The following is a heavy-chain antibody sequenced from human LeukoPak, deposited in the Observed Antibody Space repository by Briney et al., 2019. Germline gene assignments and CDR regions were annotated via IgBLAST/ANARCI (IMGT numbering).Heavy chain of an antibody. V-gene: IGHV3-20*04. Sequence: GGSLRLSCAASGFNFDDYGMTWVRQAPGRGLEWVSGVNWSGSSTNYANSVKGRFTISRDSATNSLYLQMNSLRAEDTALYYCARAHNYDGRDYYYAFSDYWGQGTLVTVSS. D-gene: IGHD3-22*01. J-gene: IGHJ4*02. CDR2: VNWSGSST. CDR1: GFNFDDYG. CDR3: ARAHNYDGRDYYYAFSDY.